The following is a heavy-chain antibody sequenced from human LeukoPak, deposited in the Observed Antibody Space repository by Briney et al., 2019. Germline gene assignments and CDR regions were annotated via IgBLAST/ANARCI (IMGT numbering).Heavy chain of an antibody. Sequence: SETLSLTCAVYGGSFSGYYWSWIRQPPGKGLGWIGEINHSGSTNYNPSLKSRVTISVDTSKNQFALKLSSVTAADPAVYYCARRHSSSWYYFDSWGQGTLVTVSS. D-gene: IGHD6-13*01. V-gene: IGHV4-34*01. J-gene: IGHJ4*02. CDR2: INHSGST. CDR1: GGSFSGYY. CDR3: ARRHSSSWYYFDS.